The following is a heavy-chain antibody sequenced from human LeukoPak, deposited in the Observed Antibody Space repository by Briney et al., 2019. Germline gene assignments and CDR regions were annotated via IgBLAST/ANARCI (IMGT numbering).Heavy chain of an antibody. CDR1: GGSISSYY. Sequence: SETLSLTCTVSGGSISSYYWSWIRQPPGKGLEWIGYTYYSGSTSYNPSLKSRVTISVDTSKNQFSLKLSSVTAADTAVYYCARLRRSWFDPWGQGTLVTVSS. D-gene: IGHD3-16*01. CDR2: TYYSGST. CDR3: ARLRRSWFDP. J-gene: IGHJ5*02. V-gene: IGHV4-59*01.